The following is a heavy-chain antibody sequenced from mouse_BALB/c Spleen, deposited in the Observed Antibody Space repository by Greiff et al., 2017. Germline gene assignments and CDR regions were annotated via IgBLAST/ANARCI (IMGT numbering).Heavy chain of an antibody. V-gene: IGHV1-18*01. CDR1: GYTFTDYY. CDR3: ARWSYLAD. CDR2: INPNNGDT. J-gene: IGHJ3*01. Sequence: EVHLVESGPGLVKPGASVKMSCKASGYTFTDYYMKWVKQSHGKSLEWIGDINPNNGDTFYNQKFKGKATLTIDKSTSTAYMQLNSLTSEDAAVYYCARWSYLADWGQGTLVTVSA. D-gene: IGHD2-12*01.